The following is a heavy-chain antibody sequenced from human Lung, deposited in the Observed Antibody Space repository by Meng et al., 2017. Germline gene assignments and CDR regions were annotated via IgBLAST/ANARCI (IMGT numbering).Heavy chain of an antibody. D-gene: IGHD2-15*01. CDR3: ARGRVVVAATPSDY. J-gene: IGHJ4*02. CDR2: ISSSSA. CDR1: GFTSSSYS. V-gene: IGHV3-21*01. Sequence: EVQLVESGGGLVKPGRSLRLCCAASGFTSSSYSMNWVRQAPGKGLEWVSSISSSSAYADSVKGRFTISRDNAKNSLYLQMNSLRAEDTAVYYCARGRVVVAATPSDYWGQGTLVTVSS.